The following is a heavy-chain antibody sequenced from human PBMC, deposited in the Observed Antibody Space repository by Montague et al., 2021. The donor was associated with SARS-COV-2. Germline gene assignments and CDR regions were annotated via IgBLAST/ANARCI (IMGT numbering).Heavy chain of an antibody. CDR2: IKQDGSEK. J-gene: IGHJ6*02. D-gene: IGHD3-9*01. V-gene: IGHV3-7*01. Sequence: SGAEVKKPGESLRISCAASGFTFSSYWMSWVRQAPGKGLEWVANIKQDGSEKYYVDSVKGRFTISRDNAKNSLYLQMNSLRAEDTAVYYCARVSHLYDILTGYIPQDYYYGMDVWGQGTTVTVSS. CDR3: ARVSHLYDILTGYIPQDYYYGMDV. CDR1: GFTFSSYW.